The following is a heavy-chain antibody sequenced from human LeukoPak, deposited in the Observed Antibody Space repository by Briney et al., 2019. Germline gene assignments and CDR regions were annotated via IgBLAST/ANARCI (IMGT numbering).Heavy chain of an antibody. CDR1: RFTFSSYA. V-gene: IGHV3-23*01. CDR2: TSGSGGST. J-gene: IGHJ4*02. Sequence: GGSLRLSCAASRFTFSSYAMSWVRQAPGKGLDWVSGTSGSGGSTYYAGSVKGRFTISRDNSKSTLYLQMNSLRVEDTAVYYCAKNGGSQCYSHLDSWGQGTLVTVSS. CDR3: AKNGGSQCYSHLDS. D-gene: IGHD2-15*01.